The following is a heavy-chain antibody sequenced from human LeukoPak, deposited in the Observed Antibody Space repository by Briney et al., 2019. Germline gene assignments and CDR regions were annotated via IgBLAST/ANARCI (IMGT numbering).Heavy chain of an antibody. D-gene: IGHD3-10*01. J-gene: IGHJ5*02. CDR3: ARTYLLWFGELLYNWFDP. V-gene: IGHV4-31*02. Sequence: NWVRQHPGKGLEWIGYIYYSGSTYYNPSLKSRVTISVDTSKNQFSLKLSSVTAADTAVYYCARTYLLWFGELLYNWFDPWGQGTLVTVSS. CDR2: IYYSGST.